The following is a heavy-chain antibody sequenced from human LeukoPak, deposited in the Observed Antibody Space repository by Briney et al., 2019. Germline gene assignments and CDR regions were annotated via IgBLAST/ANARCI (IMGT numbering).Heavy chain of an antibody. D-gene: IGHD5-18*01. V-gene: IGHV4-4*07. Sequence: PSETLSLTCTVSGGSISSYYWSWIRQPAGKGLEWIGRIYTSGSTNYNPSLKSRVTISVDTSKNQFSLKLSSVTAADTAVYYCARGVIQLWYPNWFDPWGQGTLVTVSS. CDR2: IYTSGST. CDR1: GGSISSYY. J-gene: IGHJ5*02. CDR3: ARGVIQLWYPNWFDP.